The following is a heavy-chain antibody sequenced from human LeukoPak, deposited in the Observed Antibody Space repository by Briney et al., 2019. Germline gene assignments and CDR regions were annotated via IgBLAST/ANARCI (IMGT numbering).Heavy chain of an antibody. CDR2: IYYSGST. D-gene: IGHD3-16*01. CDR3: ARLVNNNYDYVWGSSTYYFDY. Sequence: SETLSLTCTVSGGSISSSSYYWGWIRQPPGKGLEWIGSIYYSGSTYYNPSLKSRVTISVDTSKNQFSLKLSSVTAADTAVYYCARLVNNNYDYVWGSSTYYFDYWGQGTLVTVSS. J-gene: IGHJ4*02. CDR1: GGSISSSSYY. V-gene: IGHV4-39*01.